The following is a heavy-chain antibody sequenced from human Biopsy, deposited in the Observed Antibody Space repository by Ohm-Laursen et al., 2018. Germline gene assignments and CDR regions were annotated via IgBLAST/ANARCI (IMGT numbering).Heavy chain of an antibody. CDR1: GFSLSARGMC. V-gene: IGHV2-70*11. Sequence: TQALTLTCSFSGFSLSARGMCVSWIRQAPGKALEWLARVDWDDYKDYSASLQTKLSISKDTSNDQVVLTVNNVDPADTATYYCARTPILIVSAGLVYRHRRHLQGMDVWGQGIAVTVS. D-gene: IGHD6-13*01. CDR2: VDWDDYK. J-gene: IGHJ6*02. CDR3: ARTPILIVSAGLVYRHRRHLQGMDV.